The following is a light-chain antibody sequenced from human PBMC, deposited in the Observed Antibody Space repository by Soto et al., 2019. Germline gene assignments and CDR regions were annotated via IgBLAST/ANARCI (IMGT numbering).Light chain of an antibody. CDR1: TGAVTSGNY. Sequence: QAVVTQEPSLTVSPGGTVTLTCASSTGAVTSGNYPSWLQQKPGQAPRTLTYTTDEKHSWTPARFSGSLLGGKAALTLSGGQPEDEAEYYCLLNCGGAQLLFGGGTKLTVL. V-gene: IGLV7-43*01. CDR2: TTD. CDR3: LLNCGGAQLL. J-gene: IGLJ3*02.